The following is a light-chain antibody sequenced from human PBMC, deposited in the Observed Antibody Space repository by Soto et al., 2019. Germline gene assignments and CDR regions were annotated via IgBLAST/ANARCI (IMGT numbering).Light chain of an antibody. CDR2: DAS. J-gene: IGKJ1*01. V-gene: IGKV1-5*01. CDR1: QSISSW. Sequence: EILLTKSPATLSSSPGDRATISCRASQSISSWLAWYQQKPGKAPKLLIYDASSLESGVPSRFSGSGSGTEFTLTISSLQADDFATYYCQQYNSYSCTFGHGTKVDI. CDR3: QQYNSYSCT.